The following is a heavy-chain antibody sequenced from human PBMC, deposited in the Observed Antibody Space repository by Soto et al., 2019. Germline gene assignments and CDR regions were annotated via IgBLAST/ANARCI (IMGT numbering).Heavy chain of an antibody. J-gene: IGHJ4*02. Sequence: GASVKVSCKASGYTFTSYGISWVRQAPGQGLEWMGWISAYNGNTKYSQRFHDRVTITWDTSATTAYMELGSLRSEDTAVYYCARDFLGDPGAHFDYWGQGTLVTVSS. CDR3: ARDFLGDPGAHFDY. CDR2: ISAYNGNT. V-gene: IGHV1-18*01. CDR1: GYTFTSYG. D-gene: IGHD3-16*01.